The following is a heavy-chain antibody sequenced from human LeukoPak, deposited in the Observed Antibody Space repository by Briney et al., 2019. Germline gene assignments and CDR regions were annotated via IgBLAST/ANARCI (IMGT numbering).Heavy chain of an antibody. CDR2: ISGSGGST. J-gene: IGHJ4*02. CDR1: GFTFSSYW. Sequence: GSLRLSCAASGFTFSSYWMSWVRQAPGKGLEWVSAISGSGGSTYYADSVKGRFTISRDNSKNTLYLQMNSLRAEDTAVYYCAKTVGGKGDANYYDFWSGYQYYFDYWGQGTLVTVSS. V-gene: IGHV3-23*01. D-gene: IGHD3-3*01. CDR3: AKTVGGKGDANYYDFWSGYQYYFDY.